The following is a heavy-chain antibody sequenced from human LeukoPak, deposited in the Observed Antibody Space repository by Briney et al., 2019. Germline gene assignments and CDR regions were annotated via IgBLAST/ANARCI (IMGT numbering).Heavy chain of an antibody. D-gene: IGHD2-15*01. V-gene: IGHV3-23*01. Sequence: GGSLRLSCAASGFTFNSYAMYWVRQAPGKGLEWISGIFGSGGSPHYADSVKGRFTISRDNSQEIVYLQLDSLRVEDTALYYCGKTTVGYSSGRYPGWPVDYWGQGARVTVSS. CDR2: IFGSGGSP. J-gene: IGHJ4*02. CDR1: GFTFNSYA. CDR3: GKTTVGYSSGRYPGWPVDY.